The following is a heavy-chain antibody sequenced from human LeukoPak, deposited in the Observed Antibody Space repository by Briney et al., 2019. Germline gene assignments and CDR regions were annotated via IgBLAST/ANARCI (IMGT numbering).Heavy chain of an antibody. CDR1: GESFSNYY. Sequence: SETLSLTCAVYGESFSNYYWSWIRQPPGKGLEWIGENNHSGSANYNPSLKSRVTISIDTSKKQFSLRLSSVTAADTAVYYCARHLDSGNKDAFDIWGQGTMVTVSS. CDR3: ARHLDSGNKDAFDI. CDR2: NNHSGSA. J-gene: IGHJ3*02. D-gene: IGHD3-10*01. V-gene: IGHV4-34*01.